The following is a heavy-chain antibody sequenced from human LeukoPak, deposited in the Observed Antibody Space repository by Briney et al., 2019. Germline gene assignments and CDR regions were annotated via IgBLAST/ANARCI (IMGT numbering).Heavy chain of an antibody. CDR3: ARDVSSGWYGY. V-gene: IGHV1-18*01. J-gene: IGHJ4*02. CDR2: ISAYNGNT. Sequence: ASVKVSCKASGYAFTSYAISWVRQAPGQGLEWMGWISAYNGNTDYAQNLQDRVTMTTDTSTSTAYMELRSLKSDDTAVYYCARDVSSGWYGYWGQGTLVTVSS. D-gene: IGHD6-19*01. CDR1: GYAFTSYA.